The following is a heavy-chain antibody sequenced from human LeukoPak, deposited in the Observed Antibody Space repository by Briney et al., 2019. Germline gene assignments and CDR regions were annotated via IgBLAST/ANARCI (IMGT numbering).Heavy chain of an antibody. V-gene: IGHV3-7*03. J-gene: IGHJ6*03. CDR1: GFTFSSYW. D-gene: IGHD2-15*01. CDR3: AKNGDRGAYCTGGTCYPYFYYYMDV. CDR2: IKQDGSEK. Sequence: GGSLRLSCAASGFTFSSYWMSWVRQAPGKGLEWVANIKQDGSEKYYVDSVKGRFTISRDNAKNSLYLQMNSLRAEDTAIYYCAKNGDRGAYCTGGTCYPYFYYYMDVWGKGTTVTI.